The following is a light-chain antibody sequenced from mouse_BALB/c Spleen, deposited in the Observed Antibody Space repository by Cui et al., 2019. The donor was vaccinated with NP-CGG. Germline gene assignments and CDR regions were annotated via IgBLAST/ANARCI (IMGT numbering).Light chain of an antibody. CDR1: TGAVTTSNY. CDR2: GTN. V-gene: IGLV1*01. J-gene: IGLJ1*01. Sequence: QAVVTQESALTTSPGETVTLTCRSSTGAVTTSNYANWVQEKPDHLFTGLIGGTNNRPPGVPARFSGSLIGGKAALTITGAQTEDEAIYFCALWYSNHWVIGGGTKLTVL. CDR3: ALWYSNHWV.